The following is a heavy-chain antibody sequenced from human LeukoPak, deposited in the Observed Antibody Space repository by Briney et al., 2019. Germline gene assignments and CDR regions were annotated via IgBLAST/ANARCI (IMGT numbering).Heavy chain of an antibody. CDR2: ISSSGSTI. V-gene: IGHV3-11*01. J-gene: IGHJ6*02. Sequence: KPGGSLRLSCAASGFTFSDYYMSWIRQAPGKGLEWVSYISSSGSTIYYADSVKGRFTISRDDAKNSLYLQMNSLRAEDTAVYYCARDPFAVAYYYGMDVWGQGTTVTVSS. D-gene: IGHD3-3*02. CDR3: ARDPFAVAYYYGMDV. CDR1: GFTFSDYY.